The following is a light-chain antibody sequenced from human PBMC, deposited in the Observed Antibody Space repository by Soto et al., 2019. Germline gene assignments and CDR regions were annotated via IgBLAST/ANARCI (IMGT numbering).Light chain of an antibody. Sequence: QSVLTQSPSASGTPGQRATISCSGSSSNIGINYVYWYQQLPGTAPKLLIYRSNQRPSGVPDRFSGSKSGTSASLAISGLRFEDEADYYCAAWDDSMRGYVFGTGTKGTVL. V-gene: IGLV1-47*01. CDR3: AAWDDSMRGYV. J-gene: IGLJ1*01. CDR1: SSNIGINY. CDR2: RSN.